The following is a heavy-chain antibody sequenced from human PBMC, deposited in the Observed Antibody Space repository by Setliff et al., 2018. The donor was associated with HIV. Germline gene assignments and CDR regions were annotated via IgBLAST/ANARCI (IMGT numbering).Heavy chain of an antibody. CDR1: GCSISTYY. CDR2: IYFTGSS. CDR3: ARVQMAYAAFDV. D-gene: IGHD4-17*01. J-gene: IGHJ3*01. Sequence: SETLSLTCTVSGCSISTYYWSWIRQPPGKGLEWIGSIYFTGSSDNNPSLKSRVTLSVDTSKHQFSLKLSSVTAADTAVYYCARVQMAYAAFDVWGQGTMVTVSS. V-gene: IGHV4-59*01.